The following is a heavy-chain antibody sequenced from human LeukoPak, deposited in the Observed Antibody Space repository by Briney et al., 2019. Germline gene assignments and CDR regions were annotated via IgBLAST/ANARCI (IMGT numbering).Heavy chain of an antibody. CDR3: ARDRYCSSTSCYGWTWFDP. V-gene: IGHV3-33*01. D-gene: IGHD2-2*01. Sequence: GGSLRLSCAASGFTFSSYGMHGVRQAPGRGLEWGAVIWNDGSNKYYAGSVKGGFTISRDNSKNTLYLQMNSLRAEDTAVYYCARDRYCSSTSCYGWTWFDPWGQGTLVTVSS. J-gene: IGHJ5*02. CDR1: GFTFSSYG. CDR2: IWNDGSNK.